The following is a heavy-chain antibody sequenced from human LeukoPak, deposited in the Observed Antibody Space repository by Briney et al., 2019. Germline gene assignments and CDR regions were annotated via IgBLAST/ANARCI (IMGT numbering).Heavy chain of an antibody. V-gene: IGHV4-59*01. D-gene: IGHD6-6*01. CDR3: ARDRDSSSSGEA. J-gene: IGHJ5*02. Sequence: PSETLSLTCTVSGGSISSYYWSWIRQPPGKGLEWIGDIYYSGSTNYNPSLKSPVTISVDTSKNQFSLKLSSVTAADTAVYYCARDRDSSSSGEAWGQGTLVTVSS. CDR1: GGSISSYY. CDR2: IYYSGST.